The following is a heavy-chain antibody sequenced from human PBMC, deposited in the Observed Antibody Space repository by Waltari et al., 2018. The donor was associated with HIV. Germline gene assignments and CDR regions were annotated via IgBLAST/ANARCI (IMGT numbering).Heavy chain of an antibody. J-gene: IGHJ4*02. V-gene: IGHV3-23*01. CDR2: INASGNNT. CDR1: GFTFSSYA. Sequence: EVQLLESGGDLVQPGGSLRLSCAASGFTFSSYAMTWVRQAPGTGVEWVSVINASGNNTYYTNSVKGRFTVSRDNSKNTLYLQMHSLRAEDTAVYYCANPYDTSGYFYDYWGPGTLVTVSS. D-gene: IGHD3-22*01. CDR3: ANPYDTSGYFYDY.